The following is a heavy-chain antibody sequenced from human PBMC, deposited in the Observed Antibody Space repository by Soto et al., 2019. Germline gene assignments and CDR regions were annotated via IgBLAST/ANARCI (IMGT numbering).Heavy chain of an antibody. V-gene: IGHV3-11*06. CDR2: ISSSSSYT. CDR3: AKDPTSTAYYYYYGMDV. CDR1: GFTFSDLY. Sequence: GGSLRLSCAASGFTFSDLYMSWIRQAPGKGLEWVSYISSSSSYTNYADSVKGRFTISRDNSKNTLYLQMNSLRAEDTAVYYCAKDPTSTAYYYYYGMDVWGQGTTVTVSS. J-gene: IGHJ6*02.